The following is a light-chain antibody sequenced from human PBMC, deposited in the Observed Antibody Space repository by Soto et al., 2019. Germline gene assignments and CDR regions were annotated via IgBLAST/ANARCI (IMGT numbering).Light chain of an antibody. J-gene: IGKJ1*01. CDR3: QQYGSSPPWT. Sequence: EIVLTQSPGTLSLSPGERATLSCRASQSVSSSYLAWYQQKPGQAPRLLIYGASSRATGIPDRFSGSGSGTDFTLNIRRLEPEDFAVYYCQQYGSSPPWTFGQGTKVDIK. CDR1: QSVSSSY. CDR2: GAS. V-gene: IGKV3-20*01.